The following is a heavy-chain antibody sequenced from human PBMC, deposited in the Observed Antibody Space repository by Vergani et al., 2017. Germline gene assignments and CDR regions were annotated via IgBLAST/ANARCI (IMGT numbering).Heavy chain of an antibody. D-gene: IGHD5-18*01. CDR1: GFTFSSYG. V-gene: IGHV3-33*01. CDR3: ARDKGYSYGIDY. J-gene: IGHJ4*02. Sequence: QVQLVESGGGVVQPGRSLRLSCAASGFTFSSYGMHWVRQAPGKGLEWVAVIWYDGSNKYYADSVQGRFTISRDNSKNTLYLQMNSLRAEDTAVYYCARDKGYSYGIDYWGQGTLVTVSS. CDR2: IWYDGSNK.